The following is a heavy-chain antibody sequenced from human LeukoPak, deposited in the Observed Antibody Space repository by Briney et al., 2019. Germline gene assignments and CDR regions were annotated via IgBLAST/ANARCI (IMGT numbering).Heavy chain of an antibody. CDR1: GYMFTSYG. V-gene: IGHV1-18*01. CDR2: ISAYNGNT. CDR3: ARDRGFGMIIIDYYYMDV. Sequence: ASVKVSCKASGYMFTSYGISWVRQAPGQGLVWVGWISAYNGNTIYAQKLQGRVTMTTDTSTNTAYMELRSLKSDDTAVYYCARDRGFGMIIIDYYYMDVWGKGTTVTVS. J-gene: IGHJ6*03. D-gene: IGHD3-3*01.